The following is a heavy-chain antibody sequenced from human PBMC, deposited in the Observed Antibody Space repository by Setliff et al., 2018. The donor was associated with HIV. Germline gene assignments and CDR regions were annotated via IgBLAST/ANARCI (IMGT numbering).Heavy chain of an antibody. CDR1: GGTSPTYS. CDR3: AGPRGDEALDI. Sequence: ASVKVSCKASGGTSPTYSVNWVRQAPGQGLEWMGQIITVLHTTDYAQKFQGRVTITADESTSTFNMELSSLTSEDIALYYCAGPRGDEALDIWGQGTMVTVSS. V-gene: IGHV1-69*11. D-gene: IGHD3-10*01. J-gene: IGHJ3*02. CDR2: IITVLHTT.